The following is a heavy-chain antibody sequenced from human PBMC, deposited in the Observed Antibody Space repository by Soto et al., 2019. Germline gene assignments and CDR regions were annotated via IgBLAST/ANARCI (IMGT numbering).Heavy chain of an antibody. CDR1: GSSISSGGYY. V-gene: IGHV4-31*03. CDR3: PRLCGDVCSSPYFDN. J-gene: IGHJ4*02. D-gene: IGHD2-21*02. Sequence: SETLSLTCTVSGSSISSGGYYWSWIRQHPGKGLEWIGWIYYSGSTYYNPSLESRVTMSVDTSKNQFSLKLSSMTAADTAVYYCPRLCGDVCSSPYFDNWGQGTLVTVSS. CDR2: IYYSGST.